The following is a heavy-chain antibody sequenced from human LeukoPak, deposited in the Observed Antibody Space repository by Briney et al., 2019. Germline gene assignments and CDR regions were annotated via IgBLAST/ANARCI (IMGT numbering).Heavy chain of an antibody. CDR3: AKKTGDYYDSSGYRDY. CDR1: GFTFSSYS. V-gene: IGHV3-21*04. D-gene: IGHD3-22*01. J-gene: IGHJ4*02. Sequence: GGSLRLSCAASGFTFSSYSMNWVRQAPGKGLEWVSSISSSSSYIYYADSVKGRFTISRDNAKNSLYLQMNSLRAEDTAVYYCAKKTGDYYDSSGYRDYWGQGTLVTVSS. CDR2: ISSSSSYI.